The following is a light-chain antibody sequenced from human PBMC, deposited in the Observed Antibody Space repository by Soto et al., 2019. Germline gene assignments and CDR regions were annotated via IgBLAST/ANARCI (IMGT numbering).Light chain of an antibody. Sequence: QSALTQPASVSGSPGQSITISCTGTSSDVGGYNYVSWYQQHPGKAPKLMIYEVRNRPSGISNRFSGSNSGTTASLTISGLQAEDEADYYCSSYTGSSTHVVFGGGAKLTV. CDR1: SSDVGGYNY. CDR3: SSYTGSSTHVV. V-gene: IGLV2-14*01. J-gene: IGLJ2*01. CDR2: EVR.